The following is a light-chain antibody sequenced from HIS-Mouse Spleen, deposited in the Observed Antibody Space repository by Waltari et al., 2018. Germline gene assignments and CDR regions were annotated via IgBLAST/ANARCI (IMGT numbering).Light chain of an antibody. CDR2: EDS. CDR1: ALPKKY. J-gene: IGLJ2*01. CDR3: YSTDSSGNHRV. Sequence: SYELTQPPSVSVSPGQTARTTCPGDALPKKYAYWYPQKSGQAPVLVIYEDSKRPSGIPERFSGSSSGTMATLTISGAQVEDEADYYCYSTDSSGNHRVFGGGTKLTVL. V-gene: IGLV3-10*01.